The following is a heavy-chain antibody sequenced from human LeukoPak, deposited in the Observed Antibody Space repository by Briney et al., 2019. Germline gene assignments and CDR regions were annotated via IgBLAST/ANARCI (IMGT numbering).Heavy chain of an antibody. J-gene: IGHJ6*02. Sequence: GASVKVSCKASGDTFISYDISWVRQAPGQGLEWMGGIIPIFGTANYAQKFQGRVTITADESTSTAYMELSSLRSEDTAVYYCARDRGSGWSRDYYGMDVWGQGTTVTVSS. CDR2: IIPIFGTA. CDR1: GDTFISYD. D-gene: IGHD6-19*01. CDR3: ARDRGSGWSRDYYGMDV. V-gene: IGHV1-69*13.